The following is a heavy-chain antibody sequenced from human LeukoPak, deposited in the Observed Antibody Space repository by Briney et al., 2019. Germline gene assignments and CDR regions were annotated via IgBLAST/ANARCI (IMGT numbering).Heavy chain of an antibody. CDR1: GFTFSSYS. Sequence: GGSLRLSCAASGFTFSSYSMNWVRQAPGKGLEWVSSISSSATYIDYADSVKGRFTISRDNAKNSLYLHMSGLRAEDTAVYYCARDYGGSSPFDYWGQGTLVTVSS. V-gene: IGHV3-21*01. CDR3: ARDYGGSSPFDY. D-gene: IGHD4-23*01. CDR2: ISSSATYI. J-gene: IGHJ4*02.